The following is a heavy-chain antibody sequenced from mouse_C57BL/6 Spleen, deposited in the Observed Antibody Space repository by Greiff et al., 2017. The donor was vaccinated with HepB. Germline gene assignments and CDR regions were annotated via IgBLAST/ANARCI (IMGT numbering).Heavy chain of an antibody. D-gene: IGHD1-1*01. Sequence: VKLQESGPELVKPGASVKISCKTSGYAFSSSWMNWVKQRPGKGLEWIGRIYPGDGDTNYNGKFKGKATLTADKSSSTAYMQLSSLTSDDSAVYFCARGIYYGSSPYAMDYWGQGTSVTVSS. CDR2: IYPGDGDT. CDR3: ARGIYYGSSPYAMDY. CDR1: GYAFSSSW. V-gene: IGHV1-82*01. J-gene: IGHJ4*01.